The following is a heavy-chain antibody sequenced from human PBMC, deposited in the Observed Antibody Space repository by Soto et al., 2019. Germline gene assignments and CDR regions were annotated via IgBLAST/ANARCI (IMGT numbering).Heavy chain of an antibody. CDR2: INHSGST. Sequence: PSETLSLTCAVYGGSFSGYYWSWIRQPPGKGLEWIGEINHSGSTNYNPSLKSRVTISVATSKNQFSLKLSSVTAAATAVCYCAGYRSTAMVTDSMDVWGRGTTVTVSS. CDR3: AGYRSTAMVTDSMDV. J-gene: IGHJ6*03. V-gene: IGHV4-34*01. CDR1: GGSFSGYY. D-gene: IGHD5-18*01.